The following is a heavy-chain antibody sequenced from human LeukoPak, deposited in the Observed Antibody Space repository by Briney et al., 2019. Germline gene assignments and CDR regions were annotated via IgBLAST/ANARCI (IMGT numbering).Heavy chain of an antibody. CDR2: ISGSGGTT. D-gene: IGHD3-9*01. CDR1: GFTFSSYA. J-gene: IGHJ4*02. V-gene: IGHV3-23*01. Sequence: PGGSLRPSCAASGFTFSSYAMTWARLAPGKGLEWVSAISGSGGTTYYADSVRGRFTISRDNSKNTLYLQMNSLRAEDTAVYYCAKGLINDWSALEFWGQGTLVTVSS. CDR3: AKGLINDWSALEF.